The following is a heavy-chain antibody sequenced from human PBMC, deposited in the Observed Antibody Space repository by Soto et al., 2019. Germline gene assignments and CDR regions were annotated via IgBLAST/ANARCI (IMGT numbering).Heavy chain of an antibody. D-gene: IGHD3-3*01. J-gene: IGHJ5*02. CDR2: IYYSGST. Sequence: PSETLSLTCTVSGGSISSSSYYWGWIRQPPGKGLEWIGSIYYSGSTYYNPSLKSRVTISVDTSKNQFSLKLSSVTAADTAVYYCASPLSFGVPSAPFDPWGPGTLVTVSS. V-gene: IGHV4-39*01. CDR3: ASPLSFGVPSAPFDP. CDR1: GGSISSSSYY.